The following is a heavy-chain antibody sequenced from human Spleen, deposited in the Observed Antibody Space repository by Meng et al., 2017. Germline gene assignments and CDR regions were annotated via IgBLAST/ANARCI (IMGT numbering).Heavy chain of an antibody. D-gene: IGHD2-2*01. V-gene: IGHV1-18*01. CDR3: ARGSVGGDFDP. CDR2: ISTYNGNT. J-gene: IGHJ5*02. CDR1: GYTFINFG. Sequence: VQLVQSGAEVKKPGASVKVSCKASGYTFINFGINWIRQAPGQGLEWMGWISTYNGNTNYAQKFQDRVTMTTDRSTSAAYMELRSLKSDDTAVYYCARGSVGGDFDPWGQGTLVTVSS.